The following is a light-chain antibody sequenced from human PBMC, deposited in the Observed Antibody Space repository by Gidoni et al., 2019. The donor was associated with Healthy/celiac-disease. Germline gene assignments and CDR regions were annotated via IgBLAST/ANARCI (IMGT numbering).Light chain of an antibody. V-gene: IGKV3-20*01. CDR1: QSVSNNY. CDR2: GAS. Sequence: EIVLTQSPGTLSLSPGERATLSCRASQSVSNNYLAWYQQKPGQAPRLLIYGASSRATGIPKGFSGSGSGTDFTLAISRLEPEDFAVYYCQQYGNSPYTFGQGTKLDIK. J-gene: IGKJ2*01. CDR3: QQYGNSPYT.